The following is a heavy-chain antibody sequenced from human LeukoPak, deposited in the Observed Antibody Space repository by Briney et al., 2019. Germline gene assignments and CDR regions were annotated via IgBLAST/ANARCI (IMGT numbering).Heavy chain of an antibody. CDR3: ARDCDSPMVEFDY. J-gene: IGHJ4*02. D-gene: IGHD5-18*01. Sequence: ASVKVSCNASGYTFSGYYMYWLRQAPGQGLDLMGWIYPNSGGTKYAQKFQDRVTMTRDTSISTAYMELSRLTSDDTAVYYCARDCDSPMVEFDYWGQGTLVTVSS. CDR2: IYPNSGGT. V-gene: IGHV1-2*02. CDR1: GYTFSGYY.